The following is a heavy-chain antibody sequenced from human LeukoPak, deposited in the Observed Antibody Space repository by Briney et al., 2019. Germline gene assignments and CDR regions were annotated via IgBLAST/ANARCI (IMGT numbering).Heavy chain of an antibody. V-gene: IGHV4-34*01. CDR3: ARGVIGPGYDILTGYDTYYFDY. Sequence: PSETLSLTCAVYGGSFSGYYWSWIRQPPGKGLEWIGEINHSGSTNYNPSLKSRVTISVDTSKNQFSLKLSSVTAADTAVYYCARGVIGPGYDILTGYDTYYFDYWGQGTLVTVST. D-gene: IGHD3-9*01. CDR1: GGSFSGYY. CDR2: INHSGST. J-gene: IGHJ4*02.